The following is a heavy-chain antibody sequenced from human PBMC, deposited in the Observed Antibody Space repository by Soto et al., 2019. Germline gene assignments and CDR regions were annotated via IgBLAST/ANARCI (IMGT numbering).Heavy chain of an antibody. Sequence: SVKVSCKASGGTFSSYAISWVRQAPGQGLEWTGGIIPIFGTANYAQKFQGRVTITADESTSTAYMELSSLRSEDTAVYYCARDLVGIVVVPAAMGYYYGMDVWGQGTTVTVSS. CDR2: IIPIFGTA. CDR1: GGTFSSYA. V-gene: IGHV1-69*13. D-gene: IGHD2-2*03. J-gene: IGHJ6*02. CDR3: ARDLVGIVVVPAAMGYYYGMDV.